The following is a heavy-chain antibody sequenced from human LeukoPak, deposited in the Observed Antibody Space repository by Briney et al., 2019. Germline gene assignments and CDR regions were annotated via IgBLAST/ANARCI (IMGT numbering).Heavy chain of an antibody. Sequence: GGSLRLSCAASGFTFSSYAMSWVRQAPGKGLEWVSGISGSGGSTYYADSVKGRFTISRDNSKDTLYLQMNSLRAEDTAIYYCARDIELSTWGLGTMVTVSS. CDR1: GFTFSSYA. V-gene: IGHV3-23*01. CDR3: ARDIELST. J-gene: IGHJ3*01. CDR2: ISGSGGST. D-gene: IGHD3-16*02.